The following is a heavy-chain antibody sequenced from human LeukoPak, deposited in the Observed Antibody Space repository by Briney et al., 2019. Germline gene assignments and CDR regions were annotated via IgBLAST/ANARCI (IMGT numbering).Heavy chain of an antibody. D-gene: IGHD3-16*01. CDR2: ISGYGGST. CDR1: GFTFSTYA. J-gene: IGHJ4*02. CDR3: AKEAYTTPFDY. V-gene: IGHV3-23*01. Sequence: GGSLRLSCAASGFTFSTYAMSWVRQAPGKGPEWVSLISGYGGSTYYADSVKGRFTISRDNSNNTLYLQMSSLRAEDTAVYYCAKEAYTTPFDYWGQGTLVTVSS.